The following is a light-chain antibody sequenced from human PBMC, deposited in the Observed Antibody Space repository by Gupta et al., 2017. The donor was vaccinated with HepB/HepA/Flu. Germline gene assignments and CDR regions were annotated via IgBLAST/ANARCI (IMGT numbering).Light chain of an antibody. Sequence: EIVLTQSPATLSLSPGERATLSCRASQSIISYLAWYQQKPGQAPRLLIYDASTRATGIPTRFSGGGFGTEFALTISNREPEDFAVYYCQQRSSWPQTFGQGTKVEIK. CDR2: DAS. CDR3: QQRSSWPQT. V-gene: IGKV3-11*01. CDR1: QSIISY. J-gene: IGKJ1*01.